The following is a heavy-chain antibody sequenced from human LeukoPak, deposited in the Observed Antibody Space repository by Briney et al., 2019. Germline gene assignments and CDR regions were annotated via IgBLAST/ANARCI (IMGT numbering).Heavy chain of an antibody. CDR3: ARHYDSSGYSHFDY. V-gene: IGHV4-30-4*08. Sequence: SQTLSLTCTVSGGSISSGDYYWSWIRQPPGKGLEWIGYIYYSGSTYYNPSLKSRVTISVDTSKNQFSLKLSSVTAADTAVYYCARHYDSSGYSHFDYWGQGTLVTVSS. D-gene: IGHD3-22*01. CDR2: IYYSGST. CDR1: GGSISSGDYY. J-gene: IGHJ4*02.